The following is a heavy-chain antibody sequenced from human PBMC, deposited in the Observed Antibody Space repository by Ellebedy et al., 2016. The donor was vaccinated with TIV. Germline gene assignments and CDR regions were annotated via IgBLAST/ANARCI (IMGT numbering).Heavy chain of an antibody. CDR1: GFTFDFYA. Sequence: PGGSLRLSCAASGFTFDFYALSWVRQAPGTGLDWVSSISGTGSTTYYADSVKGRFTISRDTSNNTVYLQMKSLRAEDTAVYYCAKGHYGSGRPRGGVDAWGQGTTVTVSS. J-gene: IGHJ6*02. V-gene: IGHV3-23*01. CDR3: AKGHYGSGRPRGGVDA. CDR2: ISGTGSTT. D-gene: IGHD3-10*01.